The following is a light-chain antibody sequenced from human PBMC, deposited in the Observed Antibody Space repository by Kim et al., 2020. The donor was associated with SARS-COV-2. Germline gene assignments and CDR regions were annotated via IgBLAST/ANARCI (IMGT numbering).Light chain of an antibody. CDR1: QTFSNY. J-gene: IGKJ2*03. CDR2: AAS. CDR3: QQSYKTPFS. V-gene: IGKV1-39*01. Sequence: ASLGDRVTITLRATQTFSNYLMWYQQEARKAPKLLIYAASSLQSWVSSRFSCSGSGTDFTLTIGSLQPEDFATYFCQQSYKTPFSFCQGTKLEI.